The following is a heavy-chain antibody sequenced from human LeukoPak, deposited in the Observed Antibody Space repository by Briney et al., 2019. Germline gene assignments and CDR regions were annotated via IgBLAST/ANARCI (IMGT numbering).Heavy chain of an antibody. J-gene: IGHJ4*02. Sequence: SQTLSLTCTVSGGSISSGSYYWSWIRQPAGKGLEWIGRIYTSGSTNYNPSLKSRVTISVDTSKNQFYLKLSSVTAADTAVYYCAREGYYGSGSYPDYWGQGTLVTVSS. D-gene: IGHD3-10*01. CDR2: IYTSGST. CDR1: GGSISSGSYY. CDR3: AREGYYGSGSYPDY. V-gene: IGHV4-61*02.